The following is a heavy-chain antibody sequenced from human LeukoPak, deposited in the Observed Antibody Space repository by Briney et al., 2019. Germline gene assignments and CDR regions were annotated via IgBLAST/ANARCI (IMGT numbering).Heavy chain of an antibody. V-gene: IGHV4-30-4*01. CDR3: ARAPPRIAARPISNWFDP. D-gene: IGHD6-6*01. CDR1: GGSISSGDYY. Sequence: SETLSLTCTVSGGSISSGDYYWSRIRQPPGKGLEWIGYIYYSGSTYYNPSLKSRVTISVDTSKNQFSLKLSSVTAADTAVYYCARAPPRIAARPISNWFDPWGQGTLVTVSS. CDR2: IYYSGST. J-gene: IGHJ5*02.